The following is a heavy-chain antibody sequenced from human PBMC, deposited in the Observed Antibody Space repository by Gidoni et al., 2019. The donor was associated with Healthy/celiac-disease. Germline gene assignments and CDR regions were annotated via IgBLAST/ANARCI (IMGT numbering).Heavy chain of an antibody. CDR1: GLTFSVYY. D-gene: IGHD2-2*01. Sequence: QVQLVEAGGGWVKPGGSLTLPCAAPGLTFSVYYMSWFRQDPGKGLGVVSYISSSGSTISYADSVKGRFTISRDNAKNSLYLQMNSLRAEDTAVYYCAGEAVVPAAAAGNFDYWGQGTLVTVSS. J-gene: IGHJ4*02. CDR3: AGEAVVPAAAAGNFDY. V-gene: IGHV3-11*01. CDR2: ISSSGSTI.